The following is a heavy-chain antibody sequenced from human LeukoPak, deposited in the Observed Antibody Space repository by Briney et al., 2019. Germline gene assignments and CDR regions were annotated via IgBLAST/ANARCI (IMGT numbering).Heavy chain of an antibody. D-gene: IGHD3-10*01. CDR2: ISSSGSTI. J-gene: IGHJ4*02. Sequence: GGSLRLSCAASGFTFSSYEMNWVRQAPGKGLEWVSYISSSGSTIYYADSVKGRFTISRDNAKNSLYLQMNSLRAEDTAVYYCARGITMVRGVIPYWGQGTLITVSS. CDR3: ARGITMVRGVIPY. CDR1: GFTFSSYE. V-gene: IGHV3-48*03.